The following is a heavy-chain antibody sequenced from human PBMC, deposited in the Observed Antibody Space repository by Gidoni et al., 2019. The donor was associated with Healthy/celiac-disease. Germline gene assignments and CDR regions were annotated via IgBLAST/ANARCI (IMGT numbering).Heavy chain of an antibody. CDR2: ISSSSSYI. CDR3: ARDPWDNYHYFDY. D-gene: IGHD4-4*01. Sequence: EVQLVESGGGLVKPGGSLRLSCAASGFTCSSYSMNWVRQAPGKGLEWVSSISSSSSYIYYADSVKGRFTISRDNAKNSLYLQMNSLRAEDTAVYYCARDPWDNYHYFDYWGQGTLVTVSS. CDR1: GFTCSSYS. J-gene: IGHJ4*02. V-gene: IGHV3-21*01.